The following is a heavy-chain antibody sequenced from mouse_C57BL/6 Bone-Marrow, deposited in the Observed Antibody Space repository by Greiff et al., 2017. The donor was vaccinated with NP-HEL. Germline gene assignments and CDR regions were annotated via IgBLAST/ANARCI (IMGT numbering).Heavy chain of an antibody. Sequence: DVMLVESGGGLVQPGGSLSLSCAASGFTFTDYYMSWVRQPPGKALEWLGFIGNTASGYTTEYSASVKGRFTIARDNSQSILYLPTNALRAEDSATDYCARYPTTVVEGAMDYWGQGTSVTVSS. CDR3: ARYPTTVVEGAMDY. J-gene: IGHJ4*01. CDR1: GFTFTDYY. D-gene: IGHD1-1*01. CDR2: IGNTASGYTT. V-gene: IGHV7-3*01.